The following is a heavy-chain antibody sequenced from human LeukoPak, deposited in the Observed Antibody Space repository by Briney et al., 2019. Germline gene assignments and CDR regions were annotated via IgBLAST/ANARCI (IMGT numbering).Heavy chain of an antibody. J-gene: IGHJ6*03. Sequence: SETLSLTCTVSGGSISSYYWSWIRQPAGKGLEWIGRIYTSGSTNYNPSLKSRVTMSVDTSKNQFSLKLSSVTAADTAVYYCARVSYSSGPGGYYYYYMDVWGKGTTVTISS. CDR1: GGSISSYY. V-gene: IGHV4-4*07. CDR3: ARVSYSSGPGGYYYYYMDV. CDR2: IYTSGST. D-gene: IGHD6-19*01.